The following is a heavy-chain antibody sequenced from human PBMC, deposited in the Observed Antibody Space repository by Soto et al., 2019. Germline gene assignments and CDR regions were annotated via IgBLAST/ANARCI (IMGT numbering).Heavy chain of an antibody. CDR3: AKHDRPWLYFDY. Sequence: GGSLSLSCAASGFTFSSYAMSWVRQAPGKGLEWVSAISGSGGSTYYADSVKGRFTISRDNSKNTLYLQMNSLRAEDTAVYYCAKHDRPWLYFDYWGQGTLVTVSS. V-gene: IGHV3-23*01. CDR2: ISGSGGST. CDR1: GFTFSSYA. D-gene: IGHD3-9*01. J-gene: IGHJ4*02.